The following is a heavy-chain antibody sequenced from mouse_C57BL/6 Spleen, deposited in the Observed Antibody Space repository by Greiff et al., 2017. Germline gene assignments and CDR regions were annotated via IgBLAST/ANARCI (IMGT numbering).Heavy chain of an antibody. CDR3: ARFYYYGSSYYFDY. V-gene: IGHV1-53*01. CDR2: INPSNGGT. Sequence: QVHVKQPGTELVKPGASVKLSCKASGYTFTSYWMHWVKQRPGQGLEWIGNINPSNGGTNYNEKFKSKATLTVDKSSSTAYMQLSSLTSEDSAVYYCARFYYYGSSYYFDYWGQGTTLTVSS. D-gene: IGHD1-1*01. J-gene: IGHJ2*01. CDR1: GYTFTSYW.